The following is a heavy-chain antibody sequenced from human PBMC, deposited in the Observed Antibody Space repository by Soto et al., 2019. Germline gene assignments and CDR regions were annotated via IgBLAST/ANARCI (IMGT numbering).Heavy chain of an antibody. CDR3: ARLRYFDWPSYYYYGMDV. D-gene: IGHD3-9*01. Sequence: PSETLSLTYTVSGGSISSYYWSWIRQPPGKGLEWIGYIYYSGSTNYNPSLKSRVTISVDTSKNQFSLKLSSVTAADTAVYYCARLRYFDWPSYYYYGMDVWGQGTTVTVSS. CDR2: IYYSGST. J-gene: IGHJ6*02. V-gene: IGHV4-59*01. CDR1: GGSISSYY.